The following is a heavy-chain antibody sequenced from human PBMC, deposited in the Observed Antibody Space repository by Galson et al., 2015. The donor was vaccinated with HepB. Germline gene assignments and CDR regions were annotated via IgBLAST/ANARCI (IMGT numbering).Heavy chain of an antibody. CDR1: GFTFSSYR. V-gene: IGHV3-74*01. CDR2: INSNGSST. CDR3: ARGGVVVVPAANGMDV. Sequence: SLRLSCAASGFTFSSYRMHWVRQAPGKGLVWVSRINSNGSSTSYADSVKGRFTISRDNAKNKLYLQMNSLRAEDTAVYYCARGGVVVVPAANGMDVWGQGTTVTVSS. J-gene: IGHJ6*02. D-gene: IGHD2-2*01.